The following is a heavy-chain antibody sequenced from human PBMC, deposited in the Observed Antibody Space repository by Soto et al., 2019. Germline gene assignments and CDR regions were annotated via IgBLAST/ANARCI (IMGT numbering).Heavy chain of an antibody. D-gene: IGHD3-9*01. CDR1: GFTFSSYW. Sequence: GGSLRLSCAASGFTFSSYWMHWVRQAPGKGLVWVSRINSDGSSTSYADSVKGRFTISRDNAKNTLYLQMNSLRAEDTAVYYCAREDILAALYYYYGMDVWGQGTTVTVSS. J-gene: IGHJ6*02. V-gene: IGHV3-74*01. CDR3: AREDILAALYYYYGMDV. CDR2: INSDGSST.